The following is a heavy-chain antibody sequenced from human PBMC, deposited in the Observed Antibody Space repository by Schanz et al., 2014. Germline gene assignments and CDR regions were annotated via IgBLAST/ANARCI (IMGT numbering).Heavy chain of an antibody. CDR1: GYTYIAYD. CDR3: ASDGSGRYTGFDY. D-gene: IGHD1-26*01. V-gene: IGHV1-2*06. J-gene: IGHJ4*02. Sequence: QVQLVQSGAEVKPPGASARVSCKASGYTYIAYDMHWVRQAPGQGLEWMGRIGPDSGSTTYAQKFQGRVTVTRDTSISTAYMELWRLGSEDTAMYYCASDGSGRYTGFDYWGQGTLVTVSS. CDR2: IGPDSGST.